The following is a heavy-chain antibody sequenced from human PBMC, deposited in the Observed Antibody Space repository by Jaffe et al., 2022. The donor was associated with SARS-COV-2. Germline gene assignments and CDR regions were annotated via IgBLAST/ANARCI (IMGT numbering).Heavy chain of an antibody. CDR2: IFPTGTT. V-gene: IGHV4-61*02. CDR1: GGSISSSSYY. Sequence: QVQLQESGPGLLRPSQTLSLTCTVSGGSISSSSYYWSWVRRPAGKGLEWMGRIFPTGTTNYNPSLKSRLIISVDTSKNQFSLSLRSVTAADTAVYYCARDRRIWRTDKRSGNMNTIIGMDVWGQGTTVTVSS. D-gene: IGHD3-16*01. J-gene: IGHJ6*02. CDR3: ARDRRIWRTDKRSGNMNTIIGMDV.